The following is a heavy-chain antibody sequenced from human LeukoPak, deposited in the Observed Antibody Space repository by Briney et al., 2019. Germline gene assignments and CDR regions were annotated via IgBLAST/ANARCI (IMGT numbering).Heavy chain of an antibody. CDR1: GFTFSSYA. V-gene: IGHV3-23*01. CDR2: ISGSGGST. D-gene: IGHD2-15*01. CDR3: AKEGVVVVVAANDY. J-gene: IGHJ4*02. Sequence: GGPLRLSCAASGFTFSSYAMSWVRQAPGRGLEWVSAISGSGGSTYYADSVKGRFTISRDNSKNTLYLQMNSLRAEDTAVYYCAKEGVVVVVAANDYWGQGTLVTVSS.